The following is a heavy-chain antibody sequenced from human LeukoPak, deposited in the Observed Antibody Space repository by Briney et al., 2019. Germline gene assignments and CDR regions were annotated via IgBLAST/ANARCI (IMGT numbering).Heavy chain of an antibody. Sequence: GGSLRLSCAGSGFIFSNYVMNWVRQAPGKGLEWVSSISGRGVSTNYADFVKGRFTISRDNSKSTLYLQMNSLRAEDTAVYYCATDPATVGITTRDFWGQGTLVTVSS. CDR3: ATDPATVGITTRDF. CDR2: ISGRGVST. J-gene: IGHJ4*02. CDR1: GFIFSNYV. V-gene: IGHV3-23*01. D-gene: IGHD1-26*01.